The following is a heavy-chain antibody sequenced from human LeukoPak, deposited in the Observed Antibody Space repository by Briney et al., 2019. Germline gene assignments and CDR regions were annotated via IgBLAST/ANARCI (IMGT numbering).Heavy chain of an antibody. Sequence: SETLSLTCTVSGGSISSSSYYWGWIRQPPGKGLEWIGSIYYSGSTYYNPSLKSRVTISVDTSKNQFSLKLSSVTAADTAVYYCGATIFGAPYYYYMDVWGKGTTVTVSS. D-gene: IGHD3-3*01. CDR1: GGSISSSSYY. CDR2: IYYSGST. J-gene: IGHJ6*03. CDR3: GATIFGAPYYYYMDV. V-gene: IGHV4-39*07.